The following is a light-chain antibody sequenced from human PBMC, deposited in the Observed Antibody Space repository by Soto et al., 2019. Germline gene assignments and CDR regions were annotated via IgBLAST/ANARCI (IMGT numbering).Light chain of an antibody. J-gene: IGKJ5*01. V-gene: IGKV3D-15*01. CDR1: QFIDRY. CDR3: QQYNNWPPIT. Sequence: EIVLTQSPATLSLSPGERANLSCRASQFIDRYLAWYRQIPGQAPRLLIYGASTRATGIPARFSGSGSGTEFTLTISSLQSEDFAVYYCQQYNNWPPITFGQGTRLEI. CDR2: GAS.